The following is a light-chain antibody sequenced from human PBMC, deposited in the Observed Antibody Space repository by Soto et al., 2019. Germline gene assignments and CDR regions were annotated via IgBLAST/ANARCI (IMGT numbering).Light chain of an antibody. CDR3: QQYDCSRCT. CDR1: QSVSSSY. V-gene: IGKV3-20*01. Sequence: EIVLTQSPGTLSLSPGERATLSCRASQSVSSSYLAWYQQKPGQAPRLLIYGASSRATGIPDRFSGSGSGTDFTLTISRLEPEDFAVYYCQQYDCSRCTFGQGTKLEIK. J-gene: IGKJ2*02. CDR2: GAS.